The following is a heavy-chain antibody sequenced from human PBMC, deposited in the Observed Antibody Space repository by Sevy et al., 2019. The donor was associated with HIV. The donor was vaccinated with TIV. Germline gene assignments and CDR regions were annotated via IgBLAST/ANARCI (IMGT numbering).Heavy chain of an antibody. V-gene: IGHV3-15*01. CDR3: TTGGSILQH. D-gene: IGHD2-21*01. CDR1: GFTFSNVW. Sequence: GGSLRLSCAASGFTFSNVWMSWVRQAPGKGLERVGHIKSRTEGGTPDNAAPVKGRFNISRDDSKSTLYLQMNSLKTEDTAVYYCTTGGSILQHWGQGTLVTVSS. CDR2: IKSRTEGGTP. J-gene: IGHJ4*02.